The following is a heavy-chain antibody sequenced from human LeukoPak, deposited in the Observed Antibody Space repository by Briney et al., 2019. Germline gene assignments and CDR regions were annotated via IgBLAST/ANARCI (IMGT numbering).Heavy chain of an antibody. V-gene: IGHV4-34*01. D-gene: IGHD6-19*01. CDR2: INHSEST. CDR3: ARGLRGVAGGGPFDY. CDR1: GGSFSGYY. J-gene: IGHJ4*02. Sequence: SETLSLTCAVYGGSFSGYYWSWIRQPPGKGLEWIGEINHSESTNYNPSLKSRVTISVDTSKNQFSLKLSSVTAADTAVYYCARGLRGVAGGGPFDYWGQGTLVTVSS.